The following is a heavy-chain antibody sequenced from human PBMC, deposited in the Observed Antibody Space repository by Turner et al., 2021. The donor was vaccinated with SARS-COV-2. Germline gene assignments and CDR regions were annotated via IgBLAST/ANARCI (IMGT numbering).Heavy chain of an antibody. CDR2: ISGSGGST. D-gene: IGHD4-17*01. CDR1: GFTSSNYP. V-gene: IGHV3-23*01. J-gene: IGHJ4*02. CDR3: AILTATSSGF. Sequence: EVHFLESGGGLLLPGGSLRLPFAASGFTSSNYPRSWVRQAPGKGLEWVSSISGSGGSTYYADSVKGRFTISRDNSKNTLYLQLNSLRAEDTAVYYCAILTATSSGFWGQGTLVTVSS.